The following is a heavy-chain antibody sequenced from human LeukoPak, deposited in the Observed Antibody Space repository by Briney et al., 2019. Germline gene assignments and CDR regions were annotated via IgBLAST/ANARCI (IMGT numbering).Heavy chain of an antibody. D-gene: IGHD5-18*01. Sequence: QAGGSLRLSCAASGFTFSSYSMNWVRQAPGKGLEWVSVISGSGGSTYYADSVKGRFTISRDNSKNTLYLQMNGLRAEDTAVYYCAKGLRGYSYRYWGQGTLVTVSS. CDR1: GFTFSSYS. V-gene: IGHV3-23*01. J-gene: IGHJ4*02. CDR2: ISGSGGST. CDR3: AKGLRGYSYRY.